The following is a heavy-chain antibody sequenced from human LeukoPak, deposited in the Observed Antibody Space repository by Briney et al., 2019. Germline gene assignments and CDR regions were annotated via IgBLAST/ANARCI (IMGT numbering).Heavy chain of an antibody. CDR3: AKVSRRGSNYYFGY. D-gene: IGHD4-11*01. V-gene: IGHV3-23*01. Sequence: GGSLRLSCAASGFTFSSYAMSWVRQAPGKGLEWVSAISGSGGSTYYADSVEGRFTISRDNSKNTLYLQMNSLRAEDTAVYYCAKVSRRGSNYYFGYWGQGTLVTVSS. CDR1: GFTFSSYA. J-gene: IGHJ4*02. CDR2: ISGSGGST.